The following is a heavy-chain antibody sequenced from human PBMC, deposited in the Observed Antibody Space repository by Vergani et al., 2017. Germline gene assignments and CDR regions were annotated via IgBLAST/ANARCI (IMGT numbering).Heavy chain of an antibody. V-gene: IGHV2-5*01. CDR3: VHRLGYFDWDGAFDV. Sequence: QITLRESGPTLVKPTQTLTLTCTSSGFSLTTGGEGVGWIRQPPGRALEWLGFVYWNDDERYSPSLKSIVTITKDTSKNEVILTMATMDPVDTATYYCVHRLGYFDWDGAFDVWGPGTMVTGSS. J-gene: IGHJ3*01. D-gene: IGHD3-9*01. CDR2: VYWNDDE. CDR1: GFSLTTGGEG.